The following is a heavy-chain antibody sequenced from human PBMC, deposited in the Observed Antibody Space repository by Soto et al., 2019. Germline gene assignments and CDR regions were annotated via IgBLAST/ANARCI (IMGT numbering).Heavy chain of an antibody. D-gene: IGHD2-15*01. V-gene: IGHV3-30-3*01. CDR1: GFTFSSYA. CDR2: ISYDGSNK. CDR3: ASQTSGYCSGGSCLWGAFDI. J-gene: IGHJ3*02. Sequence: QVQLVESGGGVVQPGRSLRLSCAASGFTFSSYAMHWVRQAPGKGLEWVAVISYDGSNKYYADSVKGRFTISRDNSKNTLDLKMNSRRAEDTAVYYCASQTSGYCSGGSCLWGAFDIWGQGTMVTVSS.